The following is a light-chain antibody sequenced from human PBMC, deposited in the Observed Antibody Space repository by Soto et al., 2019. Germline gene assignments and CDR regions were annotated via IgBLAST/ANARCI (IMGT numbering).Light chain of an antibody. V-gene: IGKV3-15*01. CDR3: QQYTTSSWT. J-gene: IGKJ1*01. CDR1: QSISSN. CDR2: RTS. Sequence: DIVVTLSPSTLSVSHGERATLSCRASQSISSNLAWYQQKPGQAPRLLMFRTSSRATGFPARFSGSGSGTEFNLTISSLQSEDFGVYYCQQYTTSSWTFGQGTKVDTK.